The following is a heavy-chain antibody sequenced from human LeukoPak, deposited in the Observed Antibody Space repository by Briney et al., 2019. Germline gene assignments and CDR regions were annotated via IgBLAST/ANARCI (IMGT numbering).Heavy chain of an antibody. CDR2: ISGSGGST. J-gene: IGHJ6*02. CDR1: GFTFSSYA. CDR3: AKDLWDCSSTSCYIYYYGMDV. V-gene: IGHV3-23*01. D-gene: IGHD2-2*02. Sequence: GGSLRLSYAASGFTFSSYAMSWVRQAPGKGLEWVSAISGSGGSTYYADSVKGRFTISRDNSKNTLYLQMNSLRAEDTAVYYCAKDLWDCSSTSCYIYYYGMDVWGQGTTVTVSS.